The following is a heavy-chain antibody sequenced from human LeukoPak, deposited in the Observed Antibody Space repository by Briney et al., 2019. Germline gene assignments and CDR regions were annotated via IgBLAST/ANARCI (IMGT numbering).Heavy chain of an antibody. CDR3: AREKRYCSGGSCYKGYYYYGMDV. J-gene: IGHJ6*02. V-gene: IGHV4-31*03. CDR1: GGSISSGGYY. Sequence: SQTLSLTCTVSGGSISSGGYYWSWIRQHPGKGLEWIGYIYYSGSTYYNPSLKSRVTISVDTSKNQFSLKLSSVTAADTAVYYCAREKRYCSGGSCYKGYYYYGMDVWGQGTTVTVSS. D-gene: IGHD2-15*01. CDR2: IYYSGST.